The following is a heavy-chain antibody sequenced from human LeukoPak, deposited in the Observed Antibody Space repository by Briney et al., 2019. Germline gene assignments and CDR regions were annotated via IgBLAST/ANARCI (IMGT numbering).Heavy chain of an antibody. CDR2: ISSASSYI. D-gene: IGHD6-13*01. V-gene: IGHV3-21*01. CDR1: GFTFSSYT. CDR3: ARDAPIVAAGTVIDS. Sequence: GGSLRLSCAASGFTFSSYTMNWVRQAPGKGLEWVSSISSASSYIYYVDSVKGRFTISRDNAKNSLDLQMNSLRAEDTAVYYCARDAPIVAAGTVIDSWGQGTLVTVSS. J-gene: IGHJ4*02.